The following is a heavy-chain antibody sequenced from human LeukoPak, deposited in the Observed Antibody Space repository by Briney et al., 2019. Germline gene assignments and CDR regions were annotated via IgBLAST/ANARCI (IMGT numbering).Heavy chain of an antibody. CDR3: ARAKTSYCSSTSCYAVGDYYYYYYMDV. Sequence: SETLSLTCTVSGGSISSYYWSWIRQPAGKGLEWIGRIYTSGSTNYNPSLKSRVTMSVDTSKNQFSLKLSPVTAADTAVYYCARAKTSYCSSTSCYAVGDYYYYYYMDVWGKGTTVTVSS. J-gene: IGHJ6*03. D-gene: IGHD2-2*01. CDR1: GGSISSYY. V-gene: IGHV4-4*07. CDR2: IYTSGST.